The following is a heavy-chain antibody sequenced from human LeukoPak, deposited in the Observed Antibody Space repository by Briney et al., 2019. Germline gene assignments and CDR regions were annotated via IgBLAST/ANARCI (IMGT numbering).Heavy chain of an antibody. D-gene: IGHD1-26*01. V-gene: IGHV3-74*03. CDR2: IYRDGSST. Sequence: GGSLRLSCAASGFTLSTYWMHWVRHAPGKGLVWVSRIYRDGSSTTYVDSVRGRFTISRDNAKNTLYLQMDSLSAEDTAVYYCARAPDSGTCNSGAFDIWGQGTMVTVSA. CDR3: ARAPDSGTCNSGAFDI. J-gene: IGHJ3*02. CDR1: GFTLSTYW.